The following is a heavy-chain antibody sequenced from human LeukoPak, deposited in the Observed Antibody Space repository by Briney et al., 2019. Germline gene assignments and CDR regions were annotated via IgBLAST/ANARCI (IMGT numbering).Heavy chain of an antibody. J-gene: IGHJ4*02. Sequence: ASVKVSCKASGYTFTGYYMHWVRQAPGQGLEWMGWINPNSGGTNYAQKFQGRVIMTRDTSISTAYMELSRLRSDDTAVYYCARGYSSSSVPPPLKYWGQGTLVTVSS. CDR1: GYTFTGYY. D-gene: IGHD6-6*01. CDR2: INPNSGGT. V-gene: IGHV1-2*02. CDR3: ARGYSSSSVPPPLKY.